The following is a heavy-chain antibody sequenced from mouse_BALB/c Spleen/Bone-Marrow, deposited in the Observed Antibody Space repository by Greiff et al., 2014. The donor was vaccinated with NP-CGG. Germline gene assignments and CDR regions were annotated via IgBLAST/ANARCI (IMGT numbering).Heavy chain of an antibody. D-gene: IGHD2-4*01. J-gene: IGHJ3*01. Sequence: QVQLQQSGAELARPGASVKLSCKASGYTFTSYWMQWVKQRPGQGLEWIGAIYPGDGDTSYTQKFKGKATLTADKSSSTAYMQLSSLASEDSAVYYCARGDYDYDDWFAYWGQGTLVTVSA. CDR3: ARGDYDYDDWFAY. CDR2: IYPGDGDT. V-gene: IGHV1-87*01. CDR1: GYTFTSYW.